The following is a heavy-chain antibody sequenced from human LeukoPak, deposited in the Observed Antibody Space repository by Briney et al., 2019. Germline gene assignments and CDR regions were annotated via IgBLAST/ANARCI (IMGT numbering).Heavy chain of an antibody. D-gene: IGHD2-15*01. CDR1: GDSVSSNSAA. Sequence: SQTLSLTFALSGDSVSSNSAAWNWIRQSPSRGLEWLGRTYYRSKWYNDCAVSVKSRITINPDTSKNQFSLQLNSVTPEDTAVYYCARDQGYCSAGSCYHFDCWGQGTLVTVSS. J-gene: IGHJ4*02. CDR3: ARDQGYCSAGSCYHFDC. CDR2: TYYRSKWYN. V-gene: IGHV6-1*01.